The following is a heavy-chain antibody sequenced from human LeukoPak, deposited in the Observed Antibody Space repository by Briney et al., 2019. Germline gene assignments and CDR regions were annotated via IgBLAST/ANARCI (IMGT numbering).Heavy chain of an antibody. V-gene: IGHV3-23*01. CDR1: GFTFSSYA. Sequence: GGSLRLSCAASGFTFSSYAMSWVRQAPGKGLEWVSAISGSGGSIYYADSVKGRFTITRDNAKNSLYLQMNSLRAEDTAVYYCARSFYYDTLTGYYFFDYWGQGTLVTVSS. J-gene: IGHJ4*02. D-gene: IGHD3-9*01. CDR3: ARSFYYDTLTGYYFFDY. CDR2: ISGSGGSI.